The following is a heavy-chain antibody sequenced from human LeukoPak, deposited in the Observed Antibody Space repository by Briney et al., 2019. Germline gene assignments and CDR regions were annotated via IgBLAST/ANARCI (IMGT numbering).Heavy chain of an antibody. D-gene: IGHD1-1*01. Sequence: GGSLRLSCAASGFTFSGYGMHWVRLAPGKGLEWVAVISYDGSQKHYADSVQGRFTISRDNSRNTVYLQMNGLRVEDTALYYCANEVRPNDYWGQGTLVTVS. CDR3: ANEVRPNDY. CDR1: GFTFSGYG. V-gene: IGHV3-30*18. CDR2: ISYDGSQK. J-gene: IGHJ4*02.